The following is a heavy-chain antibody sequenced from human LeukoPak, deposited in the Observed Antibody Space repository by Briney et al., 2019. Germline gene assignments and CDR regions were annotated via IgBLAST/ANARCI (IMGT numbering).Heavy chain of an antibody. CDR2: ISGSGGTT. CDR1: GFAFSSYA. D-gene: IGHD3-9*01. J-gene: IGHJ4*02. CDR3: AKGLVNDWSALEY. Sequence: PGGSLRLSRAASGFAFSSYAMTWVRQAPGKGLEWVSAISGSGGTTYSADSVRGRFTISRDNSKNTLYLQMNSLRAGDTAIYYCAKGLVNDWSALEYWGQGTLVTVSS. V-gene: IGHV3-23*01.